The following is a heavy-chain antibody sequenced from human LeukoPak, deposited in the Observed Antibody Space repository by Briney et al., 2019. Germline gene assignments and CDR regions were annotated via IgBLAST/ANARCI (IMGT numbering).Heavy chain of an antibody. CDR3: ARESEDSSAPFDY. CDR2: ISSSSSTI. V-gene: IGHV3-48*01. CDR1: EFTFSSYS. Sequence: GGSLRLSCAASEFTFSSYSVNWVRQAPGKGLGWVSYISSSSSTIYYADSVKGRFTISRDNAKNSLYLQMNSLRAEDTAVYYCARESEDSSAPFDYWGQGTLVTVSS. D-gene: IGHD3-22*01. J-gene: IGHJ4*02.